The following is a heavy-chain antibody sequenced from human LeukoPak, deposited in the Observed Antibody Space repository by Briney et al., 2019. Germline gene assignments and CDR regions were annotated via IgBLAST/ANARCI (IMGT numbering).Heavy chain of an antibody. CDR2: IYYSGNT. CDR1: GGSISGYS. Sequence: SETLSLTCSVSGGSISGYSWSWIRQPPGKGLEYIGHIYYSGNTNYNPSLKSRVIISLDTSKNQFSLKLSSVTAADTAVYYCARAAPGASAGIFDYWGQGTLVTVSS. CDR3: ARAAPGASAGIFDY. J-gene: IGHJ4*02. V-gene: IGHV4-59*08. D-gene: IGHD6-25*01.